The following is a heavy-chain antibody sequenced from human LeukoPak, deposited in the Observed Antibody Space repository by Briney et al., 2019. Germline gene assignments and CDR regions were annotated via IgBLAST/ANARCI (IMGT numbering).Heavy chain of an antibody. CDR2: INQDGSQK. V-gene: IGHV3-7*03. Sequence: GGSLRLSCAASGFTFGSCWMNWVCQTPGKGLEWVANINQDGSQKFYVDSVKGRFTISRDNAKNSLYLQMSNLRAEDTAVYFCARGGGLDVWGQGATVTVSS. CDR1: GFTFGSCW. D-gene: IGHD3-16*01. CDR3: ARGGGLDV. J-gene: IGHJ6*02.